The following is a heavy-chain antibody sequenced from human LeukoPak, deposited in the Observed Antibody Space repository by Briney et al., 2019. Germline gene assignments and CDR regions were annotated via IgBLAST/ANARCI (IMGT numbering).Heavy chain of an antibody. J-gene: IGHJ5*02. V-gene: IGHV1-2*02. CDR3: ARGPDCSSTSCYLDWLDP. Sequence: ASVKVSCKTSGYTFTNYGISWVRQAPGQGLEWMGWINPNSGGTNYAQKFQGRVTMTRDTSISTAYMELSRLRSDDTAVYYCARGPDCSSTSCYLDWLDPWGQGTLVTVSS. D-gene: IGHD2-2*01. CDR2: INPNSGGT. CDR1: GYTFTNYG.